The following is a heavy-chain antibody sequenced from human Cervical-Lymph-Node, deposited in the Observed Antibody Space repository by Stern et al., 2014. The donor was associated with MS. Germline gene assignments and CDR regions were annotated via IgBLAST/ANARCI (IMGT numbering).Heavy chain of an antibody. CDR1: GGSVSSGSSY. D-gene: IGHD5-18*01. CDR3: ASGYRFFES. J-gene: IGHJ4*02. CDR2: IHTRGNA. V-gene: IGHV4-61*02. Sequence: QVQLQESGPGLVKPSQTLSLTCTLSGGSVSSGSSYWSWIRQPAGKGLEWIGRIHTRGNAFYTPSLHSPGTITLAPLTKQTSPKLNSVTAADTAVYYCASGYRFFESWGQGTLVTVSS.